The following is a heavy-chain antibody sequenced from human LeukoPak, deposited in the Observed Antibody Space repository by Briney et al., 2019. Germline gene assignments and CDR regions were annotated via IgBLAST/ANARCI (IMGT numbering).Heavy chain of an antibody. CDR3: ARGRGGYSYARDY. V-gene: IGHV3-53*01. CDR1: GFTVSSNY. Sequence: GGSLRLSCAASGFTVSSNYMGWVRQAPGKGLEWVSVIYSGGSTYYADSVKGRFTISRDNSKNTLYLQMNSLRAEDTAVYYCARGRGGYSYARDYWGQGTLVTVSS. CDR2: IYSGGST. J-gene: IGHJ4*02. D-gene: IGHD5-18*01.